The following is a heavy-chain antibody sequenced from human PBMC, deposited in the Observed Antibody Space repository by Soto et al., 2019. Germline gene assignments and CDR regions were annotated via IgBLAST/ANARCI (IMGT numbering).Heavy chain of an antibody. V-gene: IGHV4-59*01. Sequence: QVQLRESGPGLVKPSETLSLTCSVSGASISLYYWSWMRQPPGKGLEWITYMSYIGSTDYNPSLKSRVTISLDTSKNQFSLKLSSVTAADTAVYFCARYNGESGFDYWGQGTQVTVSS. D-gene: IGHD3-10*01. CDR1: GASISLYY. CDR3: ARYNGESGFDY. CDR2: MSYIGST. J-gene: IGHJ4*02.